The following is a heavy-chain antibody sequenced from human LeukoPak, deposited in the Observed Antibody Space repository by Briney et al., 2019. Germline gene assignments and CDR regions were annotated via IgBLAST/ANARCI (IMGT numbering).Heavy chain of an antibody. V-gene: IGHV4-59*12. D-gene: IGHD4-17*01. J-gene: IGHJ4*02. Sequence: SETLSLTCTVSGGSINNDYWSWIRQPPGKGLEWIGYIYHSGSTYYNPSLKSRVTISVDRSKNLFSLKLSSVTAADTAVYYCARAPHDYGDYYFDYWGQGTLVTVSS. CDR2: IYHSGST. CDR1: GGSINNDY. CDR3: ARAPHDYGDYYFDY.